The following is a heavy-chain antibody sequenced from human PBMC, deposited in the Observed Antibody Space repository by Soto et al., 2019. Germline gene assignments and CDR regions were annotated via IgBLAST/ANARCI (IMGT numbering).Heavy chain of an antibody. Sequence: QITLKESGPTLVKPTQTLTLTCTFSGFSLSTSGVGVGWIRQPLGKTLEWLALMYCDDAKRYSPSLKSRLTLTKDTSNNHVVLTMTNIDPVDTATYYSAHSISWVTYPSYYYYYGIDVWGQGTTVIFSS. V-gene: IGHV2-5*02. CDR2: MYCDDAK. CDR1: GFSLSTSGVG. CDR3: AHSISWVTYPSYYYYYGIDV. J-gene: IGHJ6*02. D-gene: IGHD2-21*02.